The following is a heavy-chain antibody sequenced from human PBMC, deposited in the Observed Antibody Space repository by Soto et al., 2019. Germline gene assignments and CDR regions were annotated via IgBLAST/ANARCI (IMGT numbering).Heavy chain of an antibody. CDR3: ARDRAAGGNSEWFFDL. V-gene: IGHV4-59*01. J-gene: IGHJ2*01. D-gene: IGHD6-13*01. CDR2: IYYSGST. Sequence: QVQLQESGPGLVKPSETLSLTCTVSGGSISSYYWSWIRQPPGKGLEWIGYIYYSGSTNYNPSLKSRVTISVDTSKNPFSLKLTSVTAADTAVYYCARDRAAGGNSEWFFDLWGRGTLVTVSS. CDR1: GGSISSYY.